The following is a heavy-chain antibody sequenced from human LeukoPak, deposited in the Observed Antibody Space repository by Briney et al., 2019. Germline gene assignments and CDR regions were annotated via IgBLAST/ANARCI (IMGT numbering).Heavy chain of an antibody. CDR1: GYTITNNW. Sequence: ASVKVSCKASGYTITNNWMHWVRQAPGQGLEWMGVINPSGTGTSYGQKFQGRITMSRDTSTSTVYMELSSLRSEDTAFYYCATDHSMADTAWWFDPWGQGTLVTVSS. D-gene: IGHD5-24*01. J-gene: IGHJ5*02. V-gene: IGHV1-46*01. CDR2: INPSGTGT. CDR3: ATDHSMADTAWWFDP.